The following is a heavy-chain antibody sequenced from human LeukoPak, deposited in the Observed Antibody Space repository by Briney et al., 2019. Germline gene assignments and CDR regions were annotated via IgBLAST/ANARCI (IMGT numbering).Heavy chain of an antibody. CDR1: GYTFTSYG. V-gene: IGHV1-18*01. Sequence: GASVKVSCKASGYTFTSYGISWVRQAPGQGLEWMGWISAYNGNTNYAQKLQGRVTMTTDTSTSTAYMELRSLRSDDTAVYYCARVGHRMTTVPPFDPWGQGTLVTVSS. CDR2: ISAYNGNT. D-gene: IGHD4-11*01. J-gene: IGHJ5*02. CDR3: ARVGHRMTTVPPFDP.